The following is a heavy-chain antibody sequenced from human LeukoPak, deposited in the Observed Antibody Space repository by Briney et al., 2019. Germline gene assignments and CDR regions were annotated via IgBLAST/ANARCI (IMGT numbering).Heavy chain of an antibody. V-gene: IGHV3-30*04. CDR2: ISYDGSNK. D-gene: IGHD3-22*01. Sequence: GGFLRLSCAASGFTFSSYAMHWVRQAPGKGLEWVAVISYDGSNKYYADSVKGRFTISRDNSKNTLYLQMNSLRAEDTAVYYCARRGYYYDSSGYEYYFDYWGQGTLVTVSS. CDR3: ARRGYYYDSSGYEYYFDY. J-gene: IGHJ4*02. CDR1: GFTFSSYA.